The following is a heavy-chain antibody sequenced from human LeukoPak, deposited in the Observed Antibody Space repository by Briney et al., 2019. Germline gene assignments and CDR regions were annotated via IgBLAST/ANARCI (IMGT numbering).Heavy chain of an antibody. CDR1: GFTFSSYS. Sequence: PGGSLRLSCAASGFTFSSYSMNWVRQAPGKGLEWVSYIGSSSSTIYYADSVKGRFTISRDNAKNSLYLQMNSLRAEDTAVYYCARVPLHYWGQGTLVTVSS. J-gene: IGHJ4*02. V-gene: IGHV3-48*01. CDR3: ARVPLHY. CDR2: IGSSSSTI.